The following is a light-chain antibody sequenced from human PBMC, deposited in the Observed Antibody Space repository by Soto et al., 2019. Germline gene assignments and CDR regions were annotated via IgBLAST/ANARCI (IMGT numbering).Light chain of an antibody. Sequence: EIVMTQSPATLSVSPGERATLSCRASRSVSSSLAWYQQKPGQAPRLLIYGASTRATGVPARFSGSGSGTEFTLTISSLQSEDFAVYYCQHYNDWPLTFGGGTKVEIK. CDR1: RSVSSS. V-gene: IGKV3-15*01. CDR3: QHYNDWPLT. J-gene: IGKJ4*01. CDR2: GAS.